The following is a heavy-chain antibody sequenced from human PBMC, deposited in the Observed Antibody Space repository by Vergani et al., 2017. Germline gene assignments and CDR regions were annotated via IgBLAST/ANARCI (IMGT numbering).Heavy chain of an antibody. J-gene: IGHJ4*02. CDR2: LSGSGGST. CDR1: GFTFSSYA. D-gene: IGHD3-10*01. Sequence: EVQLLESGGGLVQPGGSLRLSCAASGFTFSSYAMSWVRQAPGKGLEWVSALSGSGGSTYYADSVKGRFTISRDNSKNTLYLQMNSLRAEDTAVYYCAKDPRLLWFGEVDYWGQGTLVTVSS. V-gene: IGHV3-23*01. CDR3: AKDPRLLWFGEVDY.